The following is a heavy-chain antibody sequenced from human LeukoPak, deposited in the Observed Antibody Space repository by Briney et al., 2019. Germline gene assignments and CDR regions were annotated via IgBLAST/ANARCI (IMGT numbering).Heavy chain of an antibody. J-gene: IGHJ6*03. Sequence: PLASVKVSCKASGYTFTSYGISWVRQAPGQGLEWMGGIIPIFGTANYAQKFQGRVTITADKSTSTAYMELSSLRSEDTAVYYCARLGQRFAVRGYSGYDHLSTYYYYMDVWGKGTTVTVSS. D-gene: IGHD5-12*01. CDR2: IIPIFGTA. V-gene: IGHV1-69*06. CDR3: ARLGQRFAVRGYSGYDHLSTYYYYMDV. CDR1: GYTFTSYG.